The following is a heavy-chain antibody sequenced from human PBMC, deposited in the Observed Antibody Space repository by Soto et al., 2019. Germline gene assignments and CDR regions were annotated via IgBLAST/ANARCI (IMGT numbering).Heavy chain of an antibody. CDR2: IWYDGSNK. D-gene: IGHD2-2*01. J-gene: IGHJ4*02. CDR3: ARDLYIVVVPAARGGEGFYFDY. V-gene: IGHV3-33*01. Sequence: QVQLVESGGGVVQPGRSLRLSCAASGFTFSSYGMHWVRQAPGKGLEWVAVIWYDGSNKYYADSVKGRFTISRDNSKNTLYLQMNSLRAEDTAVYYCARDLYIVVVPAARGGEGFYFDYWGQGTLVTVSS. CDR1: GFTFSSYG.